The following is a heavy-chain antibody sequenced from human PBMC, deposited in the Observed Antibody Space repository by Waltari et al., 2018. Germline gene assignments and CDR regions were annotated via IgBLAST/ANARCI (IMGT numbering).Heavy chain of an antibody. D-gene: IGHD3-10*01. CDR3: ARNWGVIIAYFDY. Sequence: QVQLQQWGAGLLTPSETLSLTCAVYGGSFSGYYWSWIRQPPGKGLEWIGEINHSGSTNYNPSLKSRVTISVDTSKNQFSLKLSSVTAADTAVYYCARNWGVIIAYFDYWGQGTLVTVSS. J-gene: IGHJ4*02. V-gene: IGHV4-34*01. CDR2: INHSGST. CDR1: GGSFSGYY.